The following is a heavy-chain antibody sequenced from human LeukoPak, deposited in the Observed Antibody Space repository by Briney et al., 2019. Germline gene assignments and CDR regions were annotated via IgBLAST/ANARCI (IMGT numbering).Heavy chain of an antibody. CDR2: FDPEDGET. J-gene: IGHJ4*02. CDR1: GYTFTELS. Sequence: GASVKVSCKVSGYTFTELSMHWVRQAPGKGLEWMGGFDPEDGETIYAQKFQGRVTMTEDTSTDTAYMELSSLRSEDTAVYCCATAPRASSGYYLHDDWGQGTLVTVSS. CDR3: ATAPRASSGYYLHDD. D-gene: IGHD3-22*01. V-gene: IGHV1-24*01.